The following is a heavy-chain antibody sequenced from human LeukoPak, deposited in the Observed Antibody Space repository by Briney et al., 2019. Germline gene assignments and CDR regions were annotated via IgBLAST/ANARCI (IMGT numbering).Heavy chain of an antibody. D-gene: IGHD3-22*01. CDR1: GFTFSSYA. Sequence: GGSLRLSCAASGFTFSSYAMSWVRQAPGKGLEWVSAISGSGGSTYYADSVKGRFTISRDNSKNTLYLQMNSLRAEDTAVYYCAKTPRRYYDSSGSFPWFDPWGQGTLVTVSS. CDR2: ISGSGGST. J-gene: IGHJ5*02. CDR3: AKTPRRYYDSSGSFPWFDP. V-gene: IGHV3-23*01.